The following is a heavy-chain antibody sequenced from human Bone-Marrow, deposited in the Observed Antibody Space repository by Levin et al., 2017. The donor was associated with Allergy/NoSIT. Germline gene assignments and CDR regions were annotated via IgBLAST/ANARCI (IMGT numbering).Heavy chain of an antibody. CDR2: IYYSGST. CDR1: GGSISSYY. J-gene: IGHJ5*02. V-gene: IGHV4-59*01. Sequence: GSLRLSCTVSGGSISSYYWSWIRQPPGKGLEWIGYIYYSGSTNYNPSLKSRVTISVDTSKNQFSLKLSSVTAADTAVYYCARAGGSGSYYSVVWWGVSVFDPWGQGTLVTVSS. CDR3: ARAGGSGSYYSVVWWGVSVFDP. D-gene: IGHD3-10*01.